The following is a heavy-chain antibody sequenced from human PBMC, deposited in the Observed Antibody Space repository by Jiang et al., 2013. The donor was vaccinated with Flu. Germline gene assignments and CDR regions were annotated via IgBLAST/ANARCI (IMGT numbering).Heavy chain of an antibody. Sequence: GLVKPSETLSLTCTVSGGSISSSSYYWGWIRQPPGKGLEWIGSIYHSGSTYHNPSLKSRVTISVDRSKNQFSLKLSSVTAADTAVYYCARTLNYYDSSGYYSGAFDIWGQGTMVTVSS. V-gene: IGHV4-39*07. D-gene: IGHD3-22*01. CDR3: ARTLNYYDSSGYYSGAFDI. CDR1: GGSISSSSYY. CDR2: IYHSGST. J-gene: IGHJ3*02.